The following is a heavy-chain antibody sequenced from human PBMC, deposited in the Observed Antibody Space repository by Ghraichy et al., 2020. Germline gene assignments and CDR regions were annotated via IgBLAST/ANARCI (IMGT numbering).Heavy chain of an antibody. Sequence: ASVKVSCKASGYTFTSYGISWVRQAPGQGLEWMGWISAYNGNTNYAQKLQGRVTMTTDTSTSSAYMELRSLRSDDTAVYYCARDRGEAGSYGMDVWGQGTTVTVSS. CDR1: GYTFTSYG. D-gene: IGHD2-15*01. V-gene: IGHV1-18*04. CDR2: ISAYNGNT. J-gene: IGHJ6*02. CDR3: ARDRGEAGSYGMDV.